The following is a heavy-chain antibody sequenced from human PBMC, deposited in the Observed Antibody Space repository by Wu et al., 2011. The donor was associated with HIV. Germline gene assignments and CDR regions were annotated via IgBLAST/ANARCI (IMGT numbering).Heavy chain of an antibody. Sequence: QVQLVQSETEVKKPGASVTVSCKTSGYTFNTYYMHWLRQAPGQGLEWMGWINPNIGDTHYAQSFQGRVTMTADTSTSTVYMELRSLRSDDTAVYYCARDDRDILTRSVYFQH. V-gene: IGHV1-2*02. CDR2: INPNIGDT. CDR1: GYTFNTYY. CDR3: ARDDRDILTRSVYFQH. D-gene: IGHD3-9*01. J-gene: IGHJ1*01.